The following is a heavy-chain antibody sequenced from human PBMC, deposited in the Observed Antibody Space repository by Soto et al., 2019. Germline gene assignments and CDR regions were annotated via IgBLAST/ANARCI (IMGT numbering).Heavy chain of an antibody. CDR2: NNSSSSYI. D-gene: IGHD5-12*01. V-gene: IGHV3-21*01. Sequence: PGGSLRLSCAASGFTFSTYSMNWVRQAPGTGLEWVSSNNSSSSYIYYADSVKGRFTISRDNAKNSLYLQMNSLRAEDTAVYYCARDVGDIVSFDYWGQGTLVTVPS. J-gene: IGHJ4*02. CDR1: GFTFSTYS. CDR3: ARDVGDIVSFDY.